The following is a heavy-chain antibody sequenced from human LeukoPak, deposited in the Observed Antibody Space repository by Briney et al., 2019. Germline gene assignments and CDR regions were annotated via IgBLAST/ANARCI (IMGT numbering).Heavy chain of an antibody. Sequence: GGSLRLSCAASGFTFSTHWMHWVRQTPGKGLVWVSRISPDGSRTAYADSVKGRFTISRDTARDTLYLQLNSLGAEDTAVYYCARVSSLWSFDYWGQGTLVTVSS. CDR3: ARVSSLWSFDY. CDR1: GFTFSTHW. V-gene: IGHV3-74*01. D-gene: IGHD3-10*01. CDR2: ISPDGSRT. J-gene: IGHJ4*02.